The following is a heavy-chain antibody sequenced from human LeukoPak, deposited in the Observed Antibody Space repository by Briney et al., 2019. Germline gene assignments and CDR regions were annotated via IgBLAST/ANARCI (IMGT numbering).Heavy chain of an antibody. D-gene: IGHD6-13*01. J-gene: IGHJ4*02. CDR1: GYSFTSYW. CDR2: IDPSDSYT. CDR3: ARRGSSSWRPLDY. V-gene: IGHV5-10-1*01. Sequence: GESLKISCKGSGYSFTSYWISWVRQMPGKGLEWTGRIDPSDSYTNYSPSFQGHVTISADKSISTAYLQWSSLKASDTAMYYCARRGSSSWRPLDYWGQGTLVTVSS.